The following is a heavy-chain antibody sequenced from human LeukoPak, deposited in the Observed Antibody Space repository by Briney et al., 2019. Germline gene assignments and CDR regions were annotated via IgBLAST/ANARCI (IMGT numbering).Heavy chain of an antibody. CDR2: VHNSGST. J-gene: IGHJ2*01. Sequence: PSETLSLTCDVSGASMVGYYWSWIRQSAGGGLEWIGRVHNSGSTNYHPSLRSRVTLSEDVSKSQFYLRLTSVTAADTAVYYCARGPGRRGYSYGSKNWYFDLWGRGTLVTVSS. CDR1: GASMVGYY. V-gene: IGHV4-4*07. CDR3: ARGPGRRGYSYGSKNWYFDL. D-gene: IGHD5-18*01.